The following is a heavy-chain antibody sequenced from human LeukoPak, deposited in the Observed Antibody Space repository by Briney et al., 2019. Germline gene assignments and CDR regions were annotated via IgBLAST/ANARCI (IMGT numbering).Heavy chain of an antibody. CDR3: AKDLRSSTSF. V-gene: IGHV3-23*01. CDR1: GFTFSSYA. D-gene: IGHD6-13*01. J-gene: IGHJ4*02. Sequence: GGSLRLSCAASGFTFSSYAMTWVRQAPGKGLEWVSAISGSGGSTFYSDSVKGRFTISRDNSKNTLSLQMNSLRAEDTAVYYCAKDLRSSTSFWRQATLLTVSS. CDR2: ISGSGGST.